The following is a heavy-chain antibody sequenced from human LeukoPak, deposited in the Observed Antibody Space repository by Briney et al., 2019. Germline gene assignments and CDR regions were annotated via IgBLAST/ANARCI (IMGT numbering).Heavy chain of an antibody. CDR2: IIPILGIA. D-gene: IGHD6-19*01. V-gene: IGHV1-69*04. CDR3: ARTFQWLRGTGNWFDP. Sequence: GASVKVSCKASGGTFSSYAISWVRQAPGQGLEWMGRIIPILGIANYAQKFQGRVTITADKSTSTAYMELSSLRSEDTAVYYCARTFQWLRGTGNWFDPWGQGTLVTVSS. J-gene: IGHJ5*02. CDR1: GGTFSSYA.